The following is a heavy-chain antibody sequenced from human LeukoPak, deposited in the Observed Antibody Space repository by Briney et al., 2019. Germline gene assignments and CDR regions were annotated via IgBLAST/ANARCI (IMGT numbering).Heavy chain of an antibody. J-gene: IGHJ6*04. V-gene: IGHV3-20*04. Sequence: RSGGSLRLSCAASGFTFDDYGMGWVRQAPGKGLEWVSGINWNGGSTGYADSVKGRFTISRDNAKNSLYLQMNSLRAEDTALYYCARGRLVDRAAGVWGKGTTVTVSS. CDR1: GFTFDDYG. CDR3: ARGRLVDRAAGV. D-gene: IGHD6-19*01. CDR2: INWNGGST.